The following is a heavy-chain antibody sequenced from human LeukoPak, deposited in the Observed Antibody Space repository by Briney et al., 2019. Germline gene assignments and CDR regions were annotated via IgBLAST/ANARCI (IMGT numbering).Heavy chain of an antibody. CDR2: IYTSGST. CDR3: ARTTEGGYTYDYFYYYYMDV. D-gene: IGHD5-18*01. V-gene: IGHV4-4*07. J-gene: IGHJ6*03. Sequence: SETLSLTCTVSGGFISNYYWSWIRQPAGKGLEWIGRIYTSGSTNYNSSLKSRVTISVDTSKNQFSLKLSSVTAADTAVYYCARTTEGGYTYDYFYYYYMDVWGKGTTVTISS. CDR1: GGFISNYY.